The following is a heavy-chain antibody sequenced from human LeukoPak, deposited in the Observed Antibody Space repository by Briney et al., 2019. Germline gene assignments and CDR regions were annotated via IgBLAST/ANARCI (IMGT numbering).Heavy chain of an antibody. CDR1: GGSMNSNDYY. CDR3: ARVIVVAGIPYFDY. Sequence: SETLSLTCSVSGGSMNSNDYYWGWIRQPPGRGLEWIGNIYSNGNTYYNPSLKSRVTISVDTSKNQFSLELRSVTAADTAVYYCARVIVVAGIPYFDYWGQGTLVTVSS. D-gene: IGHD6-19*01. V-gene: IGHV4-39*01. J-gene: IGHJ4*02. CDR2: IYSNGNT.